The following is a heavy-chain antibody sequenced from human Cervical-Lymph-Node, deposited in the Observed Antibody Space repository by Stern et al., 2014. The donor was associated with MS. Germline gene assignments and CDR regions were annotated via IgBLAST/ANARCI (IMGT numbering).Heavy chain of an antibody. CDR1: GASISSGTSY. D-gene: IGHD1-26*01. J-gene: IGHJ4*02. Sequence: QVQLQESGPGLVKPSQTLSLTCTVSGASISSGTSYWSWIRQPAGGGLEWIGRLHASGATYYNPSLKSRVTTSGDTSKNQFSLNLNSVTAADTAVYYCARGHWELLGNNYFDSWGQGTLVTVSS. V-gene: IGHV4-61*02. CDR3: ARGHWELLGNNYFDS. CDR2: LHASGAT.